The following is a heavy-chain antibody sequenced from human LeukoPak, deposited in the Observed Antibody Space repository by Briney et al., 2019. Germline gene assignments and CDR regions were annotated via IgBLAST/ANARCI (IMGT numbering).Heavy chain of an antibody. CDR3: ARLGDSSGYYDY. J-gene: IGHJ4*02. CDR2: ISSSGTYV. CDR1: GFTFSSYS. D-gene: IGHD3-22*01. Sequence: GGSLRLSCAASGFTFSSYSMNWVRQAPGKGLEWVSSISSSGTYVYYADSVKGRFTISRDNAKNSLYLQMNSLRAEDTAVYYCARLGDSSGYYDYWGQGTLVTVSS. V-gene: IGHV3-21*01.